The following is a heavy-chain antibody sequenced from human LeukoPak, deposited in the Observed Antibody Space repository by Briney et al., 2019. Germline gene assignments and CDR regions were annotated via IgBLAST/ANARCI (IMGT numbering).Heavy chain of an antibody. J-gene: IGHJ6*02. V-gene: IGHV3-30*18. Sequence: PGGSLRLSCAASGFTFGSYGMHWVRQAPGKGLEWVAVISYDGSNKYYADSVKGRFTISRDNSKNTLYLQMNSLRAEDTAVYYCAKGIGDGYNYYYYYYGMDVWGQGTTVTVSS. D-gene: IGHD5-24*01. CDR3: AKGIGDGYNYYYYYYGMDV. CDR2: ISYDGSNK. CDR1: GFTFGSYG.